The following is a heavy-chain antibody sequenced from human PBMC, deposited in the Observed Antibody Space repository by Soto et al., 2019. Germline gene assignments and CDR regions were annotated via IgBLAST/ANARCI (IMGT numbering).Heavy chain of an antibody. V-gene: IGHV3-33*01. CDR2: IWYDGSKK. CDR3: APSRPGGSIDD. D-gene: IGHD3-10*01. CDR1: GLTFKNHG. Sequence: QVQLVESGGGVVQPGRSLRLSCAASGLTFKNHGMHWVRQAPGKGLEWVAIIWYDGSKKYYADSVKDRFTISRDNSKNPDYREMDGLSGEDTAVDYCAPSRPGGSIDDWGQGTRVTVSS. J-gene: IGHJ4*02.